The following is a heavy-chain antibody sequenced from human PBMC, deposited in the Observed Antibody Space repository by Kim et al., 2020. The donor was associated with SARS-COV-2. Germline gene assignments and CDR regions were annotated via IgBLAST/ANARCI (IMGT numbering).Heavy chain of an antibody. J-gene: IGHJ4*02. CDR3: TTAFEY. CDR2: NDGTNT. Sequence: NDGTNTYSADSLRGRCTISRDNAKNTVYLQMNRLGAEDTAVYYCTTAFEYWGQGALVTVSS. V-gene: IGHV3-74*01.